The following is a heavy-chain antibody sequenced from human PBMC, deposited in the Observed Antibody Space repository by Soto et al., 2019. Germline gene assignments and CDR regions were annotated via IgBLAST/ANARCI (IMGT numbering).Heavy chain of an antibody. CDR2: INTYNGKT. CDR3: ARGITFGGVLNGMDV. CDR1: GYTFTTYG. J-gene: IGHJ6*02. V-gene: IGHV1-18*01. Sequence: QVPLVQSGAEVKKPGASVKVSCKASGYTFTTYGITWVRQAPGQGLEWMGWINTYNGKTYDAQKLQGRVTMTTDTSTSTAYMVLRSLRSDDTAVDYCARGITFGGVLNGMDVWGQGTTVTVSS. D-gene: IGHD3-16*01.